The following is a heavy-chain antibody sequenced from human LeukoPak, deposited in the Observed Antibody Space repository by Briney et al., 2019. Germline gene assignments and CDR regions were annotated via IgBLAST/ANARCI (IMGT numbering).Heavy chain of an antibody. CDR1: GFTFNSYG. D-gene: IGHD3-3*01. Sequence: PGGSLRLSCAASGFTFNSYGMHWVRQAPGKGLEWVAFIQYDGTNKYYADSVKGRFTISRDNAKNSLYLQMNSLRAEDTAVYYCARAPGDYDFWSGYYSADNTFDYWGQGTLVTVSS. V-gene: IGHV3-30*02. J-gene: IGHJ4*02. CDR2: IQYDGTNK. CDR3: ARAPGDYDFWSGYYSADNTFDY.